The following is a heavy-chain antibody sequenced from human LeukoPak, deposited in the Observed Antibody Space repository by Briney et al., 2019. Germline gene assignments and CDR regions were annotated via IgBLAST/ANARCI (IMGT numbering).Heavy chain of an antibody. V-gene: IGHV3-7*01. Sequence: GGSLRLSCAASGFTFSNYWMTWVRQAPGKGLEWVAHIKEDGGEKHYVDPVKGRFTISKDNAKNSLYLQMNSLRAEDTAMYYCVRDRGYCSGGTCYALWDYWGQGTLVTVSS. CDR1: GFTFSNYW. CDR3: VRDRGYCSGGTCYALWDY. J-gene: IGHJ4*02. D-gene: IGHD2-15*01. CDR2: IKEDGGEK.